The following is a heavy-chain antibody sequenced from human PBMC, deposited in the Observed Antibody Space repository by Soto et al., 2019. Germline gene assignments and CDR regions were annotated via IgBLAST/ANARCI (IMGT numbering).Heavy chain of an antibody. J-gene: IGHJ5*02. CDR1: GYTFTSYG. D-gene: IGHD3-10*01. CDR3: ARSGSYYPARNWFGP. Sequence: QLVQSGVEMKNPGASVKVSCMASGYTFTSYGISWVRQAPGQGLEWMGWISGFNDDTNHAQKFQGRVTVTKDTSTSTAYMELRSLKSDDTAMYYCARSGSYYPARNWFGPWGQGTLVIVSS. V-gene: IGHV1-18*01. CDR2: ISGFNDDT.